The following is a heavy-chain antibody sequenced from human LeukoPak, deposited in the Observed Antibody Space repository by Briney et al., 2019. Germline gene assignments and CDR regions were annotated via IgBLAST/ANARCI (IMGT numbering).Heavy chain of an antibody. Sequence: PSETLSLTCAVYGGSFSGYYWSWIRQPPGKGLEWIGEINHSGSTNYNPSLKSRVTISVDTSKNQFSLELSSVTAADTAVYYCARWANRGTTIDYWGQGTLVTVSS. D-gene: IGHD1-7*01. CDR3: ARWANRGTTIDY. CDR1: GGSFSGYY. J-gene: IGHJ4*02. V-gene: IGHV4-34*01. CDR2: INHSGST.